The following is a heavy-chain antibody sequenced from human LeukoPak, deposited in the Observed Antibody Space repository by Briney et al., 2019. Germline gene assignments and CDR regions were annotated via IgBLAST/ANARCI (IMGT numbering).Heavy chain of an antibody. Sequence: SETLSLTCTVSGDSISSYYWTWIRQPPGKGLEWIGYIYYSGSTNYNPSLKSRVTISIDTSKNQFSLKQSSVTAADTAVYYCARGYHDFSGYWLSYFDYWGQGTLVTVSS. J-gene: IGHJ4*02. V-gene: IGHV4-59*01. D-gene: IGHD3-22*01. CDR1: GDSISSYY. CDR3: ARGYHDFSGYWLSYFDY. CDR2: IYYSGST.